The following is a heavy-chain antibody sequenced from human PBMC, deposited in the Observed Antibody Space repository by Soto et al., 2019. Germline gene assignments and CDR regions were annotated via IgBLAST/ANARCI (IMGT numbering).Heavy chain of an antibody. D-gene: IGHD2-15*01. CDR2: ISPGSRYP. CDR3: VRGGGGGRFDP. J-gene: IGHJ5*02. Sequence: GGSLRIEGPWSGFTLGDSYMSWIRQAPGKGLEWLSYISPGSRYPAYADSVKGRFTISRDNAKRSLYLQMMSLTAEDTAIYYCVRGGGGGRFDPWGQGTMVTASS. V-gene: IGHV3-11*06. CDR1: GFTLGDSY.